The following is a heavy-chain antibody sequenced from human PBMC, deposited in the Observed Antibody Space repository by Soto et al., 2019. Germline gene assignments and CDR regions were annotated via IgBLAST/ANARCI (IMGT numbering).Heavy chain of an antibody. CDR2: INHSGST. J-gene: IGHJ4*02. Sequence: QVQLQQWGAGLLKPSETLSLTYAVYGGSFSGYYWSWIRQPPGKGLEWIGEINHSGSTNYNPSLKSRVTISVDTSKNQFSLKLSSVTAADTAVYYCADSTVTTLGDWGQGTLVTVSS. V-gene: IGHV4-34*01. CDR3: ADSTVTTLGD. CDR1: GGSFSGYY. D-gene: IGHD4-17*01.